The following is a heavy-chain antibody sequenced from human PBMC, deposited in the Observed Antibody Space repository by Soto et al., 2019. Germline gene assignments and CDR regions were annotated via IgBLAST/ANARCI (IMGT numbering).Heavy chain of an antibody. D-gene: IGHD3-22*01. Sequence: GASVKVSCKASGYMFTNYGINWVRQAPGQGLEWMGWISGYNGKTKYAQKFQGRVSLTTDKSTTTAYMELRSLRSDDTAIYYCVRDHYYDNSGPLDDWGQRTLVTFSS. V-gene: IGHV1-18*01. CDR3: VRDHYYDNSGPLDD. CDR1: GYMFTNYG. CDR2: ISGYNGKT. J-gene: IGHJ4*02.